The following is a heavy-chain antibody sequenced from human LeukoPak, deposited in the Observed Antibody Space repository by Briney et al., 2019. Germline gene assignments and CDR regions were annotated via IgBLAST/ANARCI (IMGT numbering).Heavy chain of an antibody. CDR1: GFTFSSYP. D-gene: IGHD3-22*01. Sequence: GGSLRLSCVVSGFTFSSYPFHWVRQAPGKGLEWVAVIGYDGVEKYYADSVRGRFTISRDDSKSTLYLQMNSLRGEDTAVYYCARDFLIGAPDYLDNWGKGTLVSVSS. V-gene: IGHV3-30-3*01. CDR2: IGYDGVEK. CDR3: ARDFLIGAPDYLDN. J-gene: IGHJ4*02.